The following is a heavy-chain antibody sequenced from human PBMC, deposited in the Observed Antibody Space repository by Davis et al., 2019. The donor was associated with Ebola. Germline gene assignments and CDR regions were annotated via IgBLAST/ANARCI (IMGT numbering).Heavy chain of an antibody. D-gene: IGHD3-3*01. Sequence: AGSLRLSCAASGVIFSNYGMHWVRQAPGKGLEWVAVISYDGSDEYYADSVKGRFTISRDNSKNTLYLQMNSLRVEDTGVYYCAKIGPGSRFLGWQFPYGMDVWGQGTTVTVSS. CDR3: AKIGPGSRFLGWQFPYGMDV. V-gene: IGHV3-30*18. CDR1: GVIFSNYG. J-gene: IGHJ6*02. CDR2: ISYDGSDE.